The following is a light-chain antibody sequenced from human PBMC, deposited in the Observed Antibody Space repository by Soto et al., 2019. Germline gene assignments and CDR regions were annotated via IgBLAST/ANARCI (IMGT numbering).Light chain of an antibody. CDR3: CSFAGSIAWV. CDR2: EGN. J-gene: IGLJ3*02. Sequence: QSVLTQPASVSASPGQSITISCTGISSDVGSFDFVSWYQQHPGKTPKLIIFEGNKRPSGVSNRFSGSQSGNTASLTISGLQTEDEADYHCCSFAGSIAWVFGGGTKLTV. V-gene: IGLV2-23*01. CDR1: SSDVGSFDF.